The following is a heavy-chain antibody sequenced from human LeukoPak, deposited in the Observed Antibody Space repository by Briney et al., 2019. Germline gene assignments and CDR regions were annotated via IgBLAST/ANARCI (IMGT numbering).Heavy chain of an antibody. J-gene: IGHJ4*02. CDR2: ISGSGGST. CDR3: AKGDVYSGYDFLDY. V-gene: IGHV3-23*01. CDR1: GFTFSSSA. Sequence: GGSLRLSCAASGFTFSSSAMSWVRQAPGKGLEWVSAISGSGGSTYYADSVKGRFTISRDNSKNTLYLQMNSLRAEDTAVYYCAKGDVYSGYDFLDYWGQGTLVTVSS. D-gene: IGHD5-12*01.